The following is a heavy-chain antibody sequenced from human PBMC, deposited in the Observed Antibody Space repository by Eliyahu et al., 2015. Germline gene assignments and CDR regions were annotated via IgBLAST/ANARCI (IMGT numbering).Heavy chain of an antibody. J-gene: IGHJ4*02. CDR2: IYYSGST. Sequence: QVQLQESGPGLVKPSQTLSLTCTVXGGSISSGDYYWSWIRQPPGKGLEWIGYIYYSGSTYYNASLKSRVTISVDTSKNQFSLKLNSVTAADTAVYYCARVAHLPRAYFDYWGQGTLVTVSS. V-gene: IGHV4-30-4*01. CDR3: ARVAHLPRAYFDY. D-gene: IGHD2-21*01. CDR1: GGSISSGDYY.